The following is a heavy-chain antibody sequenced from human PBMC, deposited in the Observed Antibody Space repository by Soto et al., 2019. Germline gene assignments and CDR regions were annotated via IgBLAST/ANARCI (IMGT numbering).Heavy chain of an antibody. Sequence: QVQLVESGGGVVQPGRSLRLSCAASGFTFSSYAMHWVRQAPGKGLEWVAVISYDGSNKYYADSVKGRFTISRDKSKNTLYLQMNSLRAEDTAVYYCARDRGGTIFGVVFYYYYYYGMDVWGQGTTVTVSS. J-gene: IGHJ6*02. CDR3: ARDRGGTIFGVVFYYYYYYGMDV. D-gene: IGHD3-3*01. CDR2: ISYDGSNK. V-gene: IGHV3-30-3*01. CDR1: GFTFSSYA.